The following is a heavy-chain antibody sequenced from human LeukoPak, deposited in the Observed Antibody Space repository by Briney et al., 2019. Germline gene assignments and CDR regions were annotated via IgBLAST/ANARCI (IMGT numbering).Heavy chain of an antibody. D-gene: IGHD3-22*01. J-gene: IGHJ6*02. V-gene: IGHV3-21*01. CDR2: ISSSSSYI. CDR1: RLTFSIYS. CDR3: ARTDRTRIYYDDSSGYPPYGMDV. Sequence: GGSLRLSCAASRLTFSIYSMNGPRQAPGQGLEWVSSISSSSSYIYYADSVKGRFTISRDNPKNSLYLQMNSVRDEDTAVYYCARTDRTRIYYDDSSGYPPYGMDVWGQGTTVTVSS.